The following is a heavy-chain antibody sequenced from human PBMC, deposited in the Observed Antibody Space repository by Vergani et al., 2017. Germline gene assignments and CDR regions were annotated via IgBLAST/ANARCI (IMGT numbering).Heavy chain of an antibody. CDR3: ARRRDGYNPYWYFDL. CDR2: INHSGST. J-gene: IGHJ2*01. Sequence: QVQLPQWGAGLLKPSETLSLTCAVYGGSFSGYYWSWIRQPPGKGLEWIGEINHSGSTNYNPSLKSRVTISVDTSKNQVSLKLSSVTAADTAVYYCARRRDGYNPYWYFDLWGRGTLVTVAS. V-gene: IGHV4-34*01. D-gene: IGHD5-24*01. CDR1: GGSFSGYY.